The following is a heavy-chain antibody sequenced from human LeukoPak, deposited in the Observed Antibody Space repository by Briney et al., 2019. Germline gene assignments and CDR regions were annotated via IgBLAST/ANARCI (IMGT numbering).Heavy chain of an antibody. CDR1: GFTFSSYA. CDR2: IYSGGST. J-gene: IGHJ5*02. V-gene: IGHV3-23*03. Sequence: GGSLRLSCAASGFTFSSYAVSWVRQAPGKGLEWVSVIYSGGSTYYADSVKGRFTISRDNAKNSLYLQMNSLRAEDTAVYYCARVLYYDSSGSLNWFDPWGQGTLVTVSS. D-gene: IGHD3-22*01. CDR3: ARVLYYDSSGSLNWFDP.